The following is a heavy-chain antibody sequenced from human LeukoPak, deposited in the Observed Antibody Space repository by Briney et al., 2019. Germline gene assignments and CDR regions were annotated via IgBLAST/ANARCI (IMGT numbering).Heavy chain of an antibody. CDR1: GFTFSSYA. J-gene: IGHJ4*02. D-gene: IGHD3-10*01. CDR3: AKDQGIYGNFDY. CDR2: ISGSGGST. V-gene: IGHV3-23*01. Sequence: GGSLRLSCVASGFTFSSYAMSWVRQAPGKGLEWVSAISGSGGSTYYADSVKGRFTISRDNSKNTLYLQMNSLRAEDTAVYYCAKDQGIYGNFDYWGQGTLVTVSS.